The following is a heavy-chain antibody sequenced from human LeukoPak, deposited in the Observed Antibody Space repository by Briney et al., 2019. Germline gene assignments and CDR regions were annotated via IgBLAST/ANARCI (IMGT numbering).Heavy chain of an antibody. CDR1: GYSFTSNW. CDR3: ARHQLGYSSSSPYYYYGMDV. CDR2: IDPSDSYT. V-gene: IGHV5-10-1*01. J-gene: IGHJ6*02. D-gene: IGHD6-13*01. Sequence: GESLKISCKGSGYSFTSNWISWVRQMPGKGLEGVGRIDPSDSYTNYSPSFQGHVTISADKSISTAYLQWSSVKASDTAMYYCARHQLGYSSSSPYYYYGMDVWGQGTTVTVSS.